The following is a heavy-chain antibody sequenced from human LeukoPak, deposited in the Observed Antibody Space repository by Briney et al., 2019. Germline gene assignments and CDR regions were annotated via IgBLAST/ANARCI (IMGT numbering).Heavy chain of an antibody. CDR2: IYHSGST. D-gene: IGHD6-25*01. J-gene: IGHJ3*02. CDR3: ARVRPDDAFDI. CDR1: GGSIGSGDYY. Sequence: SETLSLTCTVSGGSIGSGDYYWSWIRQPPGKGLEWIGYIYHSGSTYYNPSLKSRVTISVDKSKNQLSLKLSSVTAADTAVYYCARVRPDDAFDIWGQGTMVTVSS. V-gene: IGHV4-30-4*01.